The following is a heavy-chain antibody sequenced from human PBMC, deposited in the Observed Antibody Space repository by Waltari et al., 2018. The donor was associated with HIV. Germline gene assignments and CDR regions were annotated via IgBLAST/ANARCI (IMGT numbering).Heavy chain of an antibody. CDR3: ARSGGSYFQYYYGMDV. CDR1: GGSISSYY. D-gene: IGHD1-26*01. J-gene: IGHJ6*02. CDR2: IYYSGST. Sequence: QVQLQESGPGLVKPSETLSLTCTVSGGSISSYYWSWIRQPPGKGLEWIGYIYYSGSTNYNPSLKSRVTISVDTSKNQFSLKLSSVTAADTAVYYCARSGGSYFQYYYGMDVWGQGTTVTVSS. V-gene: IGHV4-59*01.